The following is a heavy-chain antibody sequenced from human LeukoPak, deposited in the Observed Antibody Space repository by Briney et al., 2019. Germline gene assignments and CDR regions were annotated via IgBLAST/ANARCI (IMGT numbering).Heavy chain of an antibody. J-gene: IGHJ4*02. D-gene: IGHD3-3*01. CDR1: GFTFSSYG. V-gene: IGHV3-30*02. CDR3: AKDKSYYDFWSGYYTLFDY. Sequence: PGGSLRLSCAASGFTFSSYGMHWVRQAPGKGLEWVAFIRYDGSNKYYADSVKGRFTISRDNSKNTLYLQMNSLRAEDTAVYYCAKDKSYYDFWSGYYTLFDYWGQGTLVTVSS. CDR2: IRYDGSNK.